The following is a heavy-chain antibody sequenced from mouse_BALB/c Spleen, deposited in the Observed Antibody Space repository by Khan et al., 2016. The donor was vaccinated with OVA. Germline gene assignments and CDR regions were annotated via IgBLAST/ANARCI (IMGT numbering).Heavy chain of an antibody. Sequence: QVQLQQSGAELVKAGASVKMSCKASGYTFTSYWMHWVKQRLGQGLEWFAETNPTNGCTYYNEKFKSKATLTADKSSSTAYMLLSGPTFEDSAVYYCARIKKIVATYFDYWGQGTTLTVSS. CDR2: TNPTNGCT. CDR3: ARIKKIVATYFDY. D-gene: IGHD1-1*01. J-gene: IGHJ2*01. CDR1: GYTFTSYW. V-gene: IGHV1S81*02.